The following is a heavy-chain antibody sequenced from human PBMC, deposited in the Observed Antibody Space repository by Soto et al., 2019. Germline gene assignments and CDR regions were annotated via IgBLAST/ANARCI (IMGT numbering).Heavy chain of an antibody. CDR2: IWYDGSNK. J-gene: IGHJ3*02. CDR1: GFTFSSYG. CDR3: ARDYGDYVRGGAFDI. V-gene: IGHV3-33*01. D-gene: IGHD4-17*01. Sequence: GGSLRLSCAASGFTFSSYGMHWVRQAPGKGLEWVAVIWYDGSNKYYADSVKGRFTISRDNSKNTLYLQMNSLRAEDTAVYYCARDYGDYVRGGAFDIWGQGTMVTVSS.